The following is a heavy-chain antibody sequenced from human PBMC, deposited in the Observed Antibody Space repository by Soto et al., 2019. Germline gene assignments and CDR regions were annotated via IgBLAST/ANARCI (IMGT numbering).Heavy chain of an antibody. D-gene: IGHD6-19*01. CDR2: INAGNGNR. CDR1: GYTFTSYA. CDR3: ARGVAGPLHWFDP. J-gene: IGHJ5*02. V-gene: IGHV1-3*01. Sequence: ASVKVPCKASGYTFTSYAMHWVRQAPGQRLEWMGWINAGNGNRKYSQKLQGRVTITRDTSASTAYMELSSLRSEDTAVYYCARGVAGPLHWFDPWGQGTLVTVSS.